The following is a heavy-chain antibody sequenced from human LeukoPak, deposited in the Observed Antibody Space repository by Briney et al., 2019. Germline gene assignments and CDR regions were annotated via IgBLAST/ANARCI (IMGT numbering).Heavy chain of an antibody. V-gene: IGHV4-59*01. Sequence: SETLSLTCTVSGGSISSYYWSWIRQPPGKGLEWIGYIYYTGSTDYNPFLKSRVAISVDTSKNQFSLKLSSVTAADTAVYYCARGSKAAPGTFDYWGQGTLVTVSS. J-gene: IGHJ4*02. CDR2: IYYTGST. CDR1: GGSISSYY. CDR3: ARGSKAAPGTFDY. D-gene: IGHD6-13*01.